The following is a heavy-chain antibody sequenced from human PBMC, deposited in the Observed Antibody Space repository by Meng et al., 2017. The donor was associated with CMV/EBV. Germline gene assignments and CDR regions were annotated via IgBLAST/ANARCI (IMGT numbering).Heavy chain of an antibody. V-gene: IGHV4-30-4*08. CDR3: ARMGEYPTFDY. J-gene: IGHJ4*02. CDR2: IYYSGST. Sequence: GHVRESGRGLAKTSQALCLTCTVSGGSISSGDYYWSWTRQPPGKGLEWSGYIYYSGSTYYNPALKSRVTISVDTSKNPFSLKLSSVTAADTVVYHCARMGEYPTFDYWGQGTLVTVSS. CDR1: GGSISSGDYY. D-gene: IGHD2/OR15-2a*01.